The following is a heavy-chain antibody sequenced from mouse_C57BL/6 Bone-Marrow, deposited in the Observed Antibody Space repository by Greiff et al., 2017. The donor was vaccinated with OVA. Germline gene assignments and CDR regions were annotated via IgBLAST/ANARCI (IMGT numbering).Heavy chain of an antibody. CDR3: ARSDGYYLFAY. Sequence: QVQLQQPGAELVMPGASVKLSCKASGYTFTSYWMHWVKQRPGQGLEWIGEIDPSDSDTNYNQKFKGKSTLTVDKSSSTAYMQLSSLTSEDSAVYYCARSDGYYLFAYWGQGTLVTVSA. D-gene: IGHD2-3*01. CDR1: GYTFTSYW. V-gene: IGHV1-69*01. CDR2: IDPSDSDT. J-gene: IGHJ3*01.